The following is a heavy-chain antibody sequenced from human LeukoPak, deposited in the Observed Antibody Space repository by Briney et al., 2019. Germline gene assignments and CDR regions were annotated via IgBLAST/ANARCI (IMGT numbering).Heavy chain of an antibody. CDR1: GFTFSNAW. CDR2: IKSKTDGGTT. V-gene: IGHV3-15*01. D-gene: IGHD3-10*01. CDR3: TTEIAFGTNADY. Sequence: GGSLRLSCAASGFTFSNAWMSWVRQAPGKGLEWVGRIKSKTDGGTTDYAAPVKGRFTISRDDSKNTLYLQMNSLKTEDTAVYYCTTEIAFGTNADYWGQGTLVTVSS. J-gene: IGHJ4*02.